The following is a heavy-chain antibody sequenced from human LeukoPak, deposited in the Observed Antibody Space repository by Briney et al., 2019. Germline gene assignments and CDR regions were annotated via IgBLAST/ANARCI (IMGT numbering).Heavy chain of an antibody. CDR2: IKPDGGEK. Sequence: GGSLRLSCAASGFTFSTYWMSWVRQAPGKGLEWVANIKPDGGEKYYVDSVKGRFTISRDNAKNSLSLQMNSLRVEDTAVYYCARVNYGSGTCFDYWGQGTLVTVSS. D-gene: IGHD3-10*01. CDR3: ARVNYGSGTCFDY. CDR1: GFTFSTYW. V-gene: IGHV3-7*01. J-gene: IGHJ4*02.